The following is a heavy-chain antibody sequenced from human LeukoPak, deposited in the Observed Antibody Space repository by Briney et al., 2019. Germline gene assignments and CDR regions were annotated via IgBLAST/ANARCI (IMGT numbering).Heavy chain of an antibody. CDR1: GFTFSSYW. D-gene: IGHD3-3*01. V-gene: IGHV3-7*01. CDR3: AREPGFWSGYYPPDAFDI. J-gene: IGHJ3*02. CDR2: IKQDGSEK. Sequence: GGSLRLSCAASGFTFSSYWMSWVRQAPGKGLEWVANIKQDGSEKYYVDSVKGRFTISRDNAKNSLYLQMNSLRAGDTAVYYCAREPGFWSGYYPPDAFDIWGQGTMVTVSS.